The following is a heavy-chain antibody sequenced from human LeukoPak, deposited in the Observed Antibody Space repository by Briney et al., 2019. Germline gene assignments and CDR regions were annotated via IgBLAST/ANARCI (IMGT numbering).Heavy chain of an antibody. J-gene: IGHJ4*02. CDR2: ISHGGTT. Sequence: SGTLSLTCGVSGGSIDITNYWSWVRQAPGKGLEWIGEISHGGTTNYNPSLRSRVAMSLDRANNQFSLSLTSVTAADTAVYYCAREGGPYRPLDYSGQGTLVTVAS. CDR3: AREGGPYRPLDY. V-gene: IGHV4-4*02. CDR1: GGSIDITNY.